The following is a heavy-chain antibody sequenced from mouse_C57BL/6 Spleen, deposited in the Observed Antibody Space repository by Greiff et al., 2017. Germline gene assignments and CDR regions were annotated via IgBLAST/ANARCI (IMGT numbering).Heavy chain of an antibody. CDR2: INPNNGGT. D-gene: IGHD2-3*01. CDR1: GYTFTDYN. CDR3: ARSVDGYEAFAY. Sequence: EVQLHQSGPELVKPGASVKIPCKASGYTFTDYNMAWVKQSHGKSLEWIGDINPNNGGTIYNQKFKGKATLTVDKSSSTAYMELRSLTSEDTAVYYCARSVDGYEAFAYWGQGTLVTVSA. V-gene: IGHV1-18*01. J-gene: IGHJ3*01.